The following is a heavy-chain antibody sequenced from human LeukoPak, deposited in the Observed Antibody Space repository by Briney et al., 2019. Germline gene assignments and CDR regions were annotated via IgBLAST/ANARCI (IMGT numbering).Heavy chain of an antibody. CDR2: IYHSGRT. D-gene: IGHD4-17*01. V-gene: IGHV4-38-2*02. CDR1: GYSISSGYY. J-gene: IGHJ4*02. CDR3: ARALPTGKYYFDY. Sequence: SETLSLTCTVSGYSISSGYYWGWIRQPPGKGLEWIGSIYHSGRTYYNPSLKSRVTISVDTSKNQFSLKLSSVTAADTAVYYCARALPTGKYYFDYWGQGTLVTVSS.